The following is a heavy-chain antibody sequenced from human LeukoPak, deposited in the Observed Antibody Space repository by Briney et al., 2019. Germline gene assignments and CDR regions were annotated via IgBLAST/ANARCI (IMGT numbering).Heavy chain of an antibody. CDR1: GFTFSSYA. CDR3: ARESSGAANY. CDR2: ISYDGSNK. J-gene: IGHJ4*02. Sequence: GGSLRLSCAASGFTFSSYAMHWVRQAPGKGLEWVAVISYDGSNKYYADSVKGRFTISRDNSKNTLYLQMNSLRAEDTAVYYCARESSGAANYWGQGTLVTVSS. V-gene: IGHV3-30-3*01. D-gene: IGHD1-26*01.